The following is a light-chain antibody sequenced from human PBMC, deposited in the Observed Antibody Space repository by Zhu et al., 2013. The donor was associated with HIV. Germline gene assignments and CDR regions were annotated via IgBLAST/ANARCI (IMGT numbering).Light chain of an antibody. V-gene: IGKV4-1*01. CDR2: WAS. CDR1: QSVLYSSNDKNY. CDR3: QQYYSTPYT. Sequence: DIVLTQSPDSLAVSLGERATINCKSSQSVLYSSNDKNYLTWYQQKVGQPPKLLIYWASTRESGVPDRFSGSGSGTDFTLTISSLQAEDVAVYYCQQYYSTPYTFGQGTKLEIK. J-gene: IGKJ2*01.